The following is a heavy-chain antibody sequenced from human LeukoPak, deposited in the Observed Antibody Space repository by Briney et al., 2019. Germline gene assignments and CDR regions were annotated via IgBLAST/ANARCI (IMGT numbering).Heavy chain of an antibody. CDR1: GFTFSSYS. CDR2: IGGPGAPT. Sequence: GGSLRLPCVASGFTFSSYSLTWVRQTPEKGLAWVSIIGGPGAPTFYADSVEGRFTISRDNSKNTVYLQMNSLRAEDTALYFCARGATRATRHFDLWGRGTLVTVSS. CDR3: ARGATRATRHFDL. J-gene: IGHJ2*01. V-gene: IGHV3-23*01. D-gene: IGHD2-15*01.